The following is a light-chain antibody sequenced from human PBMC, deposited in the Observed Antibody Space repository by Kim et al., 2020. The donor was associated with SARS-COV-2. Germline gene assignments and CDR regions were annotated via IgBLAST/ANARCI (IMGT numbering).Light chain of an antibody. CDR2: EVS. J-gene: IGLJ2*01. V-gene: IGLV2-18*02. CDR1: SSDVGSYNR. CDR3: SSYTSSSTLI. Sequence: GQSVPMSCTGTSSDVGSYNRVSWYPQPPGTAPKLIIYEVSDRPSGVPHRFSGSKSGNTASLTISWLQTEDEADYYCSSYTSSSTLIFGGGTKVTVL.